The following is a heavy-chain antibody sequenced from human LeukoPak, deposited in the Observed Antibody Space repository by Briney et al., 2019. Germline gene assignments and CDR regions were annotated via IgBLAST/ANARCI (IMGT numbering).Heavy chain of an antibody. Sequence: ASVKVSCKASGYTFTSYDINWVRQATGQGLEWMGWMNPNSGNTGYAQKFQGRVTMTRNTSISTAYMELSSLRSEDTAAYYCARGPNWNDWDYYYYMDVWGKGTTVTISS. CDR3: ARGPNWNDWDYYYYMDV. CDR1: GYTFTSYD. D-gene: IGHD1-20*01. CDR2: MNPNSGNT. V-gene: IGHV1-8*01. J-gene: IGHJ6*03.